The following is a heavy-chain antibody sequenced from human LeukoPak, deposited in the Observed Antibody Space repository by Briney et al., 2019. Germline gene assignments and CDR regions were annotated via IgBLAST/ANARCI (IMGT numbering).Heavy chain of an antibody. J-gene: IGHJ4*02. V-gene: IGHV1-18*01. CDR2: ISANNGDT. CDR1: GYTFTSYG. D-gene: IGHD1-1*01. CDR3: ARESHETREDY. Sequence: ASVKVSCTASGYTFTSYGISWVRQAPGQGLEWMGWISANNGDTDYPPKLQDRVTMTTDTYTSTAYMELRSLRSDDTAMYYCARESHETREDYWGQGTLVTVSS.